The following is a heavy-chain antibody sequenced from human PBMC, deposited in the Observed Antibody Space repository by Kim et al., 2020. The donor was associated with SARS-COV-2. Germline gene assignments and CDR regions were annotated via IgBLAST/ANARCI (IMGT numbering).Heavy chain of an antibody. CDR1: GGTFSSYA. D-gene: IGHD5-18*01. J-gene: IGHJ4*02. CDR2: IIPIFGTA. Sequence: SVKVSCKASGGTFSSYAISWVRQAPGQGLEWMGGIIPIFGTANYAQKFQGRVTITADESTSTAYMELSSLRSEDTAVYYCATNGGYSYGSLNYYFDYWGQGTLVTVSS. V-gene: IGHV1-69*13. CDR3: ATNGGYSYGSLNYYFDY.